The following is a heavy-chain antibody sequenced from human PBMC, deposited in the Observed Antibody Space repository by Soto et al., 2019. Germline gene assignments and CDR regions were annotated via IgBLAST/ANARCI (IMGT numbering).Heavy chain of an antibody. CDR3: ARDTYDILTGYSGRWFDP. CDR1: GGSISSGGYY. V-gene: IGHV4-31*03. J-gene: IGHJ5*02. Sequence: SETLSLTCTVSGGSISSGGYYWSWIRQHPGKGLEWIGYIYYSGSTYYNPSLKSRVTISVDTSKNQFSLKLSSVTAADTAVYYCARDTYDILTGYSGRWFDPWGQGTLVTVSS. D-gene: IGHD3-9*01. CDR2: IYYSGST.